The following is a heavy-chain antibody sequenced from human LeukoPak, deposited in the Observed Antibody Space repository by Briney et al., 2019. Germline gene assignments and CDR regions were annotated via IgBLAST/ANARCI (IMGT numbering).Heavy chain of an antibody. D-gene: IGHD3-16*01. V-gene: IGHV1-69*04. Sequence: SVKVSCKASGATFNNYVITWVRQAPGQGLEWMAMIIPSLDIVNYAQTFQDRLTITADKSTSTAYMELRSLRSEDTAVYYCARGFGGSIASSDYYGMDVWGQGTTVTVSS. J-gene: IGHJ6*02. CDR1: GATFNNYV. CDR3: ARGFGGSIASSDYYGMDV. CDR2: IIPSLDIV.